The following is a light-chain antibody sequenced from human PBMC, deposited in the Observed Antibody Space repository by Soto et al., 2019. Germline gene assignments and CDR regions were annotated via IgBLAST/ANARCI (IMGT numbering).Light chain of an antibody. CDR3: QQYGSSPIT. J-gene: IGKJ5*01. CDR1: QSVSSSY. CDR2: GAS. Sequence: EIVLTQSPGTLSLSPGDRATLSCRASQSVSSSYLAWYQQKPGQAPRLLIYGASTRATGIPDRFSGDGSVTHFTLTISRLEAEDFVMYSCQQYGSSPITFGQGTRLEIK. V-gene: IGKV3-20*01.